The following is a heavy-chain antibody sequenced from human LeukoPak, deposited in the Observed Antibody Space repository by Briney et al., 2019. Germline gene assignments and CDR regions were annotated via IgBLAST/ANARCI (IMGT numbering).Heavy chain of an antibody. Sequence: GGSLRLSCAASGFTFSSYSMNWVRQAPGKGLEWVSSISSSSSYIYYADSVKGRFTISRDNAKNSLCLQMNSLRAEDTAVYYCARDRYGSVAWFDPWGQGTLVTVSS. CDR3: ARDRYGSVAWFDP. D-gene: IGHD3-10*01. CDR1: GFTFSSYS. J-gene: IGHJ5*02. V-gene: IGHV3-21*01. CDR2: ISSSSSYI.